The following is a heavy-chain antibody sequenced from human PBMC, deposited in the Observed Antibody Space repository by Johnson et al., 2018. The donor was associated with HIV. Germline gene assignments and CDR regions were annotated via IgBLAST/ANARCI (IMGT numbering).Heavy chain of an antibody. V-gene: IGHV3-53*01. Sequence: VQLVESGGGLIQPGGSLRLSCAASGFTVSSNYMSWVRQAPGKGLEWVSVIYSGGSTYYADSVKGRVTISRDNSKNTLYLQMNSLRAEDTAVYYCVKVQDEWFRALGAFDIWGQGTMVTVSS. J-gene: IGHJ3*02. CDR1: GFTVSSNY. D-gene: IGHD3-10*01. CDR2: IYSGGST. CDR3: VKVQDEWFRALGAFDI.